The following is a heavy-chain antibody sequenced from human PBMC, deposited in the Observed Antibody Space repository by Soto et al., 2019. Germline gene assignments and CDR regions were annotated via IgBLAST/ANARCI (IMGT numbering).Heavy chain of an antibody. J-gene: IGHJ4*02. D-gene: IGHD5-18*01. CDR2: ISWNSGSI. CDR1: GFTFDDYA. CDR3: AKAVGSYGNFDD. Sequence: GGSLRLSCAASGFTFDDYAMHWVRQAPGKGLEWVSRISWNSGSIGYADSVKGRFTISRDNAKNSLYLQMNSLRAEDTALYYCAKAVGSYGNFDDWGQGTLVTVSS. V-gene: IGHV3-9*01.